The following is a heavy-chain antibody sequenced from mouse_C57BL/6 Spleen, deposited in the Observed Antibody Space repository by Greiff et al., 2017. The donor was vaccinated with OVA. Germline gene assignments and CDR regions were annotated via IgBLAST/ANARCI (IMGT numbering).Heavy chain of an antibody. V-gene: IGHV3-6*01. J-gene: IGHJ4*01. CDR3: ARDWGIYYYAMDY. CDR2: ISYDGSN. CDR1: GYSITSGYY. Sequence: EVQLVESGPGLVKPSQSLSLTCSVTGYSITSGYYWNWIRQFPGNKLEWMGYISYDGSNNYNPSLKNRISITRDTSKNQFFLKLNSVTTEDTATYYCARDWGIYYYAMDYWGQGTSVTVSS.